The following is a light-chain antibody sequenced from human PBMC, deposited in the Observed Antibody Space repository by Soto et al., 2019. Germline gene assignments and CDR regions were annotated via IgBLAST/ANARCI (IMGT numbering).Light chain of an antibody. CDR3: QTWGAGIVI. CDR1: SGHSHYA. J-gene: IGLJ2*01. CDR2: LNIDGSH. Sequence: QAVVTQSPSASASLGASVSLTCTLSSGHSHYAIAWHQQQPEKGPRFLMNLNIDGSHTRGAGIPDRFSGSRSGAERNLTISRLQSEDEADYYCQTWGAGIVIFGGGTKVTVL. V-gene: IGLV4-69*01.